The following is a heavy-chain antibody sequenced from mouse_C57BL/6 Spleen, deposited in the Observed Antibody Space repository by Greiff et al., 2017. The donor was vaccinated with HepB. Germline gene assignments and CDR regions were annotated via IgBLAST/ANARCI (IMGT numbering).Heavy chain of an antibody. D-gene: IGHD4-1*01. V-gene: IGHV5-12*01. CDR1: GFTFSDYY. CDR3: ARRGTGTFWYFDV. Sequence: DVKLVESGGGLVQPGGSLKLSCAASGFTFSDYYMYWVRQTPEKRLEWVAYISNGGGSTYYPDTVKGRFTISRDNAKNTLYLQMSRLKSEDTAMYYCARRGTGTFWYFDVWGTGTTVTVSS. CDR2: ISNGGGST. J-gene: IGHJ1*03.